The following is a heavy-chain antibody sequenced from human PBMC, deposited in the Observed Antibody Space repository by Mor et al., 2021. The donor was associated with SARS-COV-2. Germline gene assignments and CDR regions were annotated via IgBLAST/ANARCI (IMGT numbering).Heavy chain of an antibody. Sequence: PSLKSRVTISVDTSKNQFSLKLSSVTAADTAVYYCARDGGHPYSGSYYKGYYYYGMDVWGQGTTVT. V-gene: IGHV4-39*07. J-gene: IGHJ6*02. CDR3: ARDGGHPYSGSYYKGYYYYGMDV. D-gene: IGHD3-10*01.